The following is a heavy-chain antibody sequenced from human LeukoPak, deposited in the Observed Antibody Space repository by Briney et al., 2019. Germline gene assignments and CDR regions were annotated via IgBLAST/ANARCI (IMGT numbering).Heavy chain of an antibody. D-gene: IGHD6-13*01. Sequence: GRSLRLSCAASGFTFSSYGMPWVRQAPGKGLEWVAVIWYDGSNKYYADSVKGRFTISRDNSKNTLYLQMNSLRAEDTAVYYCARPYSSSWSNWFDPWGQGTLVTVSS. CDR1: GFTFSSYG. J-gene: IGHJ5*02. CDR2: IWYDGSNK. CDR3: ARPYSSSWSNWFDP. V-gene: IGHV3-33*01.